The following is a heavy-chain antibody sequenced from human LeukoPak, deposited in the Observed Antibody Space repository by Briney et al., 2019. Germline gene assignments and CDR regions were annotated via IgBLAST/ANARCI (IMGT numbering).Heavy chain of an antibody. D-gene: IGHD3-10*01. CDR2: MNPNSGNT. CDR3: ARRGGFGEYTFDY. V-gene: IGHV1-8*03. J-gene: IGHJ4*02. CDR1: GYTFTSYD. Sequence: ASVKVSCKASGYTFTSYDINWVRQATGQGLEWVGWMNPNSGNTGYAPKFQGRVTSTRNTSISTAYMELSSLRSEDTAVYYCARRGGFGEYTFDYWGQGTLVTVSS.